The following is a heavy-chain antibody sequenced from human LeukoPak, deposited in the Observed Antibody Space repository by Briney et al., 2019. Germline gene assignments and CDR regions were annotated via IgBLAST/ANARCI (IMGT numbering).Heavy chain of an antibody. Sequence: GGSLRLSCAASGFTFDDYAMHWVRQAPGKGLEWVSGISWNSGSIGYADSVKGRFTISRDNAKNSLYLQMNSLRAEDTALYYCAKDIGGFLEWLLDYWGQGTLVTVSS. J-gene: IGHJ4*02. CDR3: AKDIGGFLEWLLDY. V-gene: IGHV3-9*01. CDR1: GFTFDDYA. D-gene: IGHD3-3*01. CDR2: ISWNSGSI.